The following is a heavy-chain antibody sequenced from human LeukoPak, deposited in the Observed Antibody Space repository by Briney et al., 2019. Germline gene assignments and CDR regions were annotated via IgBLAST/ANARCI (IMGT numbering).Heavy chain of an antibody. D-gene: IGHD6-19*01. CDR2: ISWDGGST. CDR1: GFTFSSYG. J-gene: IGHJ6*03. Sequence: GGSLRLSCAASGFTFSSYGMHWVRQAPGKGLEWVSLISWDGGSTYYADSVKGRFTISRDNSKNSLYLQMNSLRAEDTALCYCAKAAQWLASGGGHYYYMDVWGKGTTVTVSS. V-gene: IGHV3-43D*03. CDR3: AKAAQWLASGGGHYYYMDV.